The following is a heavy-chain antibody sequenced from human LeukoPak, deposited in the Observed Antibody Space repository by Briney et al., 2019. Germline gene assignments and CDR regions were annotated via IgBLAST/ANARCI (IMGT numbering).Heavy chain of an antibody. CDR1: GFTFSSYG. Sequence: GRSLRLSCAASGFTFSSYGMHWVRQAPGKGLEWVAVISYDGSNKYYADSVKGRFTISRDNSKNTLYLQMNSLRAKDTAVYYCAKYSTTLSGIDYWGQGTLVTVSS. CDR3: AKYSTTLSGIDY. V-gene: IGHV3-30*18. J-gene: IGHJ4*02. CDR2: ISYDGSNK. D-gene: IGHD6-13*01.